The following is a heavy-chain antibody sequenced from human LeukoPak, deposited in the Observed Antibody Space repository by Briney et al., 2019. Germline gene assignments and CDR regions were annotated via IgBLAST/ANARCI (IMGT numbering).Heavy chain of an antibody. D-gene: IGHD7-27*01. J-gene: IGHJ4*02. Sequence: GASVKVSCKTSGYTFTNYDINWVRQATRHGLEWMGRMTPKSGYTGSAQRFQGRVTMTRDTSTSTAYMELTSPRFEDTAVYYCTRVWGSIDYWGQGTLVTVSS. CDR1: GYTFTNYD. CDR2: MTPKSGYT. CDR3: TRVWGSIDY. V-gene: IGHV1-8*01.